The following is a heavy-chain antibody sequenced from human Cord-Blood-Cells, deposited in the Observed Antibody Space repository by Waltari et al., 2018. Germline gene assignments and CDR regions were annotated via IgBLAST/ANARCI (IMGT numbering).Heavy chain of an antibody. CDR3: ATPNSGYDPDAFDI. J-gene: IGHJ3*02. V-gene: IGHV1-24*01. CDR2: FDPEDGET. D-gene: IGHD5-12*01. CDR1: GYTLPELS. Sequence: QVQLVQSGAEVKKPGASVKVSCKVFGYTLPELSMHWFRPAPGKGLEWMGGFDPEDGETIYAQKFQGRVTMTEDTATDTAYMELSSLRSEDTAVYYCATPNSGYDPDAFDIWGQGTMVTVSS.